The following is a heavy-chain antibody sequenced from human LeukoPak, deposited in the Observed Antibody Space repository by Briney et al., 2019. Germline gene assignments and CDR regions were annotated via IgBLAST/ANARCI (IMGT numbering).Heavy chain of an antibody. CDR2: MNPNSGFT. J-gene: IGHJ4*02. CDR3: ARVAGSADY. Sequence: SVKVSCKASGYAFTSLDINWVRQATGQGLEWMGWMNPNSGFTGSAQKFQGRLTMTRDTSISTAYMELTSLTYEDTDMYYCARVAGSADYWGQGTLVSVSS. CDR1: GYAFTSLD. V-gene: IGHV1-8*01. D-gene: IGHD6-19*01.